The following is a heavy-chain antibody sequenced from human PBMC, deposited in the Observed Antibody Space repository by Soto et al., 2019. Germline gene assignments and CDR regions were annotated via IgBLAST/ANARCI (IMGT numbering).Heavy chain of an antibody. CDR1: GFTFDDYA. J-gene: IGHJ1*01. CDR3: VKDESINWYSGHFRH. Sequence: GVSLRLSCAASGFTFDDYAMHWVRQVPGKGLEWVSGINWNSGSIGYADSVKGRFAISRDNAKNSPHLQMNSLRAEDTAFYYCVKDESINWYSGHFRHWGQGTLVTVSS. D-gene: IGHD6-13*01. CDR2: INWNSGSI. V-gene: IGHV3-9*01.